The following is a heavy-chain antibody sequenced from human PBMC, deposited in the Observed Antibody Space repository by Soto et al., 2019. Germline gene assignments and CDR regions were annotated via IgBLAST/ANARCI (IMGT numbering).Heavy chain of an antibody. Sequence: EVQQVESGGGLIQPGGSLRLSCEASGFTFSSNDMNWVRQAPGKGLEWVSLIWTSGSTAYADSVKGRFTISRDNSKSALYLHMSSLRAEDTAVYYCATRPLLRGAPWGQGPMVPVSS. CDR2: IWTSGST. CDR1: GFTFSSND. J-gene: IGHJ3*01. D-gene: IGHD3-16*01. V-gene: IGHV3-53*01. CDR3: ATRPLLRGAP.